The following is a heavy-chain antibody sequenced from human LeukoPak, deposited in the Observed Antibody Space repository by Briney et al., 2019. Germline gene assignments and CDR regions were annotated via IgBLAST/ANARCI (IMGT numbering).Heavy chain of an antibody. CDR3: VRSLGTDDF. J-gene: IGHJ4*02. V-gene: IGHV3-74*03. CDR1: GFTFSNSW. Sequence: GGSLRLSCVASGFTFSNSWIHWVRQAPGKGLVWVSRINTVGTTTTYADSVKGRFTISRDNAKNTGYLQMSSLRADDTALYYCVRSLGTDDFWGQGTLVTVSS. D-gene: IGHD1-7*01. CDR2: INTVGTTT.